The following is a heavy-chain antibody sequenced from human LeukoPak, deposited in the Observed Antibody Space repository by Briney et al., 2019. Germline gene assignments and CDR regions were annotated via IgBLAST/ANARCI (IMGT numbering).Heavy chain of an antibody. J-gene: IGHJ1*01. CDR1: GFTFSSYW. CDR2: IKQDGSEK. D-gene: IGHD3-22*01. V-gene: IGHV3-7*01. CDR3: ARDRLLYYYDSGPTGHFQH. Sequence: GGSLRLSCAASGFTFSSYWMSWVRQAPGKGLEWVTNIKQDGSEKYYVDSVKGRFTISRDNAKNSLYLQMSSLRADDTAVYYCARDRLLYYYDSGPTGHFQHWGQGTLVTV.